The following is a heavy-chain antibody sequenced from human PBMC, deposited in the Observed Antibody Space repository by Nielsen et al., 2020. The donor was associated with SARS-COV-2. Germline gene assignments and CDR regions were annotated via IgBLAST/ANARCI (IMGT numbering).Heavy chain of an antibody. CDR2: IYSGGST. CDR3: AREYYDSSGLPLFDY. Sequence: GGSLRLSCAASGFTVSSNYMSWVRQAPGKGLEWVSVIYSGGSTYHADSVKGRFTISRDNAKNSLYLQMNSLRAEDTAVYYCAREYYDSSGLPLFDYWGQGTLATVSS. CDR1: GFTVSSNY. V-gene: IGHV3-53*01. J-gene: IGHJ4*02. D-gene: IGHD3-22*01.